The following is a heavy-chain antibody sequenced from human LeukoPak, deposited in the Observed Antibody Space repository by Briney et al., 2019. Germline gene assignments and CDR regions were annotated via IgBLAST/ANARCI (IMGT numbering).Heavy chain of an antibody. CDR3: ARRVAVPGTYYFDY. Sequence: SETLSLTCTVSGGSISSYYWTWIRQPPGKGLEWIGFIYFRGATKYNPSLESRVTVSLDTSKNQFSLRLNSVTAADTAVYYCARRVAVPGTYYFDYWSQGTRVTVSS. D-gene: IGHD2-15*01. CDR2: IYFRGAT. J-gene: IGHJ4*02. V-gene: IGHV4-59*08. CDR1: GGSISSYY.